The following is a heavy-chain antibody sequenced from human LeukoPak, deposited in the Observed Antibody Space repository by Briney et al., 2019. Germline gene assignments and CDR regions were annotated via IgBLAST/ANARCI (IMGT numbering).Heavy chain of an antibody. V-gene: IGHV4-59*08. J-gene: IGHJ4*02. CDR3: ARLNYDFWRGYYFDY. D-gene: IGHD3-3*01. Sequence: SETLSLTCTVSGVSISSYYWSWIRQPPGKGLEWIGYIDDSGTTNYNPSLKSRVTISVDTSKNQFPLKLSSVTAADTAVYYCARLNYDFWRGYYFDYWGQGTLVTVSS. CDR1: GVSISSYY. CDR2: IDDSGTT.